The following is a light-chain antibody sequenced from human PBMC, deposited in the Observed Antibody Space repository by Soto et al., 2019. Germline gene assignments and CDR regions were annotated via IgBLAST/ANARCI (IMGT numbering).Light chain of an antibody. CDR1: SGHSNYA. Sequence: QSVLTQSPSASASLGASVKLTCTLSSGHSNYAIAWHQQQSEKGPRYLMKLNSDGSHSKGDGIPDRFSGSNSGAERYLTISGLQSEDEADYYCQTWGSGIVVFGGGTKLTVL. CDR2: LNSDGSH. V-gene: IGLV4-69*01. J-gene: IGLJ2*01. CDR3: QTWGSGIVV.